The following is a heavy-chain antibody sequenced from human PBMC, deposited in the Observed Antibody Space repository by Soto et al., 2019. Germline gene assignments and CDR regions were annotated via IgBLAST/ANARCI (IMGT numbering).Heavy chain of an antibody. D-gene: IGHD3-3*01. CDR2: ISGDGSSV. V-gene: IGHV3-74*01. CDR1: GFIFSNNW. CDR3: ATGASRNFFDY. Sequence: PGGSLRLSCAASGFIFSNNWMHWVRQTPEEGLVWVSRISGDGSSVYYEDSVRSRFIISRDNTRNTLYLHMDSLRAEDKGVYYCATGASRNFFDYWGLGTLVTV. J-gene: IGHJ4*02.